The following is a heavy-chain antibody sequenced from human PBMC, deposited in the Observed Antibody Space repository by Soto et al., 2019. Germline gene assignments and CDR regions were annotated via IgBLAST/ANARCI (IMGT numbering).Heavy chain of an antibody. CDR1: GGSINSGGYS. Sequence: TSETLSLTCAVSGGSINSGGYSWSWIRQPPGKGLEWIGYIYHSGSTYYNPSLKSRVTISVDRSKNQFSLKVSSVTAADTAVYYCARGPLSGYYFDYWGQGTLVTVSS. J-gene: IGHJ4*02. V-gene: IGHV4-30-2*01. CDR2: IYHSGST. CDR3: ARGPLSGYYFDY.